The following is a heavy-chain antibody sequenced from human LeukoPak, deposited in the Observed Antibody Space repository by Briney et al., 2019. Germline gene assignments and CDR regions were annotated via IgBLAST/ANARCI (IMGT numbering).Heavy chain of an antibody. J-gene: IGHJ6*03. D-gene: IGHD5-12*01. Sequence: PSETLSLTCAVYGGSFSDYSWSWIRQPPGKGLEWIGEINHSGSTNYNPSLKSRVTISVDTSKNQFSLKLSSVTAADTAVYYCARRRGYSGYIYYMDVWGKGTTVTVSS. CDR1: GGSFSDYS. CDR2: INHSGST. V-gene: IGHV4-34*01. CDR3: ARRRGYSGYIYYMDV.